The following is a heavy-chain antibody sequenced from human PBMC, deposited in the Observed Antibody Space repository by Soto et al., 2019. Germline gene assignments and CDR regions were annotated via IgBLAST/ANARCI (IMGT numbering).Heavy chain of an antibody. CDR1: GYSFTSYW. CDR2: IYPGDSDT. D-gene: IGHD5-12*01. Sequence: GESLKISCKGSGYSFTSYWIGWVRQMPGKGLEWMGIIYPGDSDTRYSPSFQGQVTISADKSISTAYLQWSSLKASDTAMYYCARSGYSGPRGGFWFDPWGQGTLVTVSS. V-gene: IGHV5-51*01. J-gene: IGHJ5*02. CDR3: ARSGYSGPRGGFWFDP.